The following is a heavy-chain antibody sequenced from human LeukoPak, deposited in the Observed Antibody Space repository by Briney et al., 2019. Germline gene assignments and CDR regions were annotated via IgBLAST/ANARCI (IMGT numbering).Heavy chain of an antibody. CDR1: GGSISRYY. J-gene: IGHJ4*02. CDR3: ARGYCSGGTCYRTFFDY. CDR2: IYYSGST. V-gene: IGHV4-59*01. D-gene: IGHD2-15*01. Sequence: SETLSLTCTVSGGSISRYYWSWIRQPPGKGLEWIGYIYYSGSTNYNSSLKSRVTMSVDTSKNQFSLKLSSATAADTAVYYCARGYCSGGTCYRTFFDYWGQGTLVTVSS.